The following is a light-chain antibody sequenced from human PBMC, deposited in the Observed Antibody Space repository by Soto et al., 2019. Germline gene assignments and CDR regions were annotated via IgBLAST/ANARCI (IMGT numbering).Light chain of an antibody. V-gene: IGKV2-28*01. CDR1: QSLLHSNGYNY. CDR2: LGS. Sequence: DTVVSQSPLSLPVSPGEPASISCRSSQSLLHSNGYNYLEWYVQKPGQSPQLLVYLGSTRASGVPDRLSSSGSGTDFTLKISRVEDEDVGVYYCMQSLQAPPFTFGQGTKLEI. CDR3: MQSLQAPPFT. J-gene: IGKJ2*01.